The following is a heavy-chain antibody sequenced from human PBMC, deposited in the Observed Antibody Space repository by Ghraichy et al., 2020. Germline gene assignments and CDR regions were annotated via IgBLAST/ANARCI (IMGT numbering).Heavy chain of an antibody. CDR1: GFTFSSYA. CDR2: ISGSGGST. D-gene: IGHD3-3*01. Sequence: GESLNISCAASGFTFSSYAMSWVRQAPGKGLEWVSAISGSGGSTYYADSVKGRFTISRDNSKNTLYLQMNSLRAEDTAVYYCAKASTIFGVVRLLDYWGQGTLVTVSS. J-gene: IGHJ4*02. V-gene: IGHV3-23*01. CDR3: AKASTIFGVVRLLDY.